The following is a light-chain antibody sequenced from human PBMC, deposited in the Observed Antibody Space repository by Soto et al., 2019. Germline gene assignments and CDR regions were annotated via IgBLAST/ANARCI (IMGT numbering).Light chain of an antibody. CDR3: CSYAGSYTLV. Sequence: QSALTQPRSVSGSPGQSVTISCTGTSSDIGDSNYVSWYQQHPGKAPKLLIYDVTRQPSGVPDRFSGSKSGNTASLTISGLQAEDEADYFCCSYAGSYTLVFGGGTKVTVL. CDR1: SSDIGDSNY. V-gene: IGLV2-11*01. CDR2: DVT. J-gene: IGLJ2*01.